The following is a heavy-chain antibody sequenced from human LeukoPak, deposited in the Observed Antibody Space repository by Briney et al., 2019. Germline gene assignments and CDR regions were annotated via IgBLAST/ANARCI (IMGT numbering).Heavy chain of an antibody. V-gene: IGHV3-30*02. CDR1: GFTFSSYG. CDR2: IRYDGSNK. D-gene: IGHD1-26*01. CDR3: ANILAEGFSGTFDY. Sequence: GGSLRLSCAASGFTFSSYGMHWVRQAPGKGLEWVAFIRYDGSNKYYADSVKGRFTISRDNSKNTLYLQMNSLRAEDTAVYYCANILAEGFSGTFDYWGLGTLVTVSS. J-gene: IGHJ4*02.